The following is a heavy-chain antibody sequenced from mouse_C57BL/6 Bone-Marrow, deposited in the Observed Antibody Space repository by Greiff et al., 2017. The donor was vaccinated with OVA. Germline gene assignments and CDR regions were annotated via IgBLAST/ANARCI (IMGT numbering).Heavy chain of an antibody. CDR3: ARDYGSPWFAY. J-gene: IGHJ3*01. D-gene: IGHD1-1*01. CDR1: GYTFTDYY. CDR2: INPNNGGT. V-gene: IGHV1-26*01. Sequence: EVQLQQSGPELVKPGASVKISCKASGYTFTDYYMNWVKQSHGKSLEWIGDINPNNGGTSYNQKFKGKATLTVDKSSSTAYMELRSLTSEDSAVYYCARDYGSPWFAYWGQGTLVTVSA.